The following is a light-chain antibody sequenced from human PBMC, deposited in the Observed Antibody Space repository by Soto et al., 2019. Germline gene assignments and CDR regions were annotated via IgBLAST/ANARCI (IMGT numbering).Light chain of an antibody. V-gene: IGKV1-9*01. CDR3: QQLGSYPRT. Sequence: DIQLTQSPSFLSASVGDSVTITCRASQGISSYLAWYQQKPGKAPKPLIYAASLLESGVPSRFSGSGSGTEFKLTISSLEPEDFATYYCQQLGSYPRTFGQGTKVEIK. CDR2: AAS. CDR1: QGISSY. J-gene: IGKJ1*01.